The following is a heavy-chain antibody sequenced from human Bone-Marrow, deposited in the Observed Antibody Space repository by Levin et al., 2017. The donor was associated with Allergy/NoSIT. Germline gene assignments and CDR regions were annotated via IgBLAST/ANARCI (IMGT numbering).Heavy chain of an antibody. D-gene: IGHD3-16*02. J-gene: IGHJ3*02. CDR2: ISGSGGST. V-gene: IGHV3-23*01. Sequence: SCAASGFTFSSYAMSWVRQAPGKGLEWVSAISGSGGSTYYADSVKGRFTISRDNSKNTLYLQMNSLRAEDTAVYYCAKVRWGSYRYTNAFDIWGQGTMVTVSS. CDR3: AKVRWGSYRYTNAFDI. CDR1: GFTFSSYA.